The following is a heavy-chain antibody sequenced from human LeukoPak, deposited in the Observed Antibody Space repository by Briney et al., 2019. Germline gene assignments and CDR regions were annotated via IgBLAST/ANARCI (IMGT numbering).Heavy chain of an antibody. CDR2: MYHSGST. J-gene: IGHJ4*02. CDR3: ARDGGLGSSFDY. V-gene: IGHV4-38-2*02. D-gene: IGHD6-6*01. CDR1: GYSLSSGYY. Sequence: SETLSLTCTVSGYSLSSGYYWGWIRQTPGKGLEWIGSMYHSGSTYYNPSLKSRVTISVDTSKNQLSLKLSSVTAADTAVYYCARDGGLGSSFDYWGQGTLVSVSS.